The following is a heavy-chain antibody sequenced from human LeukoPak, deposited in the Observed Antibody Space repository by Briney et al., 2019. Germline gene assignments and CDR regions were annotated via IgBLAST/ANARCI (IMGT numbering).Heavy chain of an antibody. D-gene: IGHD5-18*01. Sequence: GGSLRLSCAASGFTVSSNYMSWVRQAPGKGLEWVSIIYSGGSTFYADSVKGRFTISRDNSKNTLYLQMNSLRAEDTAVYYCARDGSGYSYGSYYYFYYMDVWGKGTTVTVSS. J-gene: IGHJ6*03. CDR2: IYSGGST. V-gene: IGHV3-53*01. CDR3: ARDGSGYSYGSYYYFYYMDV. CDR1: GFTVSSNY.